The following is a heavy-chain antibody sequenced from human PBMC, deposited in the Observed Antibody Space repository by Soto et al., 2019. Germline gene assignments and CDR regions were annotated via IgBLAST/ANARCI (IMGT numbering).Heavy chain of an antibody. D-gene: IGHD2-2*02. V-gene: IGHV4-31*03. CDR3: ARGPAAIDY. CDR2: IYHSGRT. Sequence: QVQLQESGPGLVRPSQTLSLTCTVSGGSIRSGGYYWSWIRQHPGKGLEWLGYIYHSGRTFYNPSLNSRVTMSVDTSKNQFSLKLSSVTAADTAVYYCARGPAAIDYWGQGTLVTVSS. J-gene: IGHJ4*02. CDR1: GGSIRSGGYY.